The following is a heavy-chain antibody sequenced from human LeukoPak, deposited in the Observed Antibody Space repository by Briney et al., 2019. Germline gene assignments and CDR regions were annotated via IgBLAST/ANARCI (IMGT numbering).Heavy chain of an antibody. J-gene: IGHJ4*02. V-gene: IGHV3-11*01. CDR1: GFTFSDYY. CDR2: ISTSGSNI. Sequence: GGSLRLSCAASGFTFSDYYMSWIRQAPGKGLEWVSYISTSGSNISYADSVKGRFTISRDNAKNSLYLQMNSLRAEDTAVYYCARASRYYYDSSSYYMFDYWGQGTLVTVSS. D-gene: IGHD3-22*01. CDR3: ARASRYYYDSSSYYMFDY.